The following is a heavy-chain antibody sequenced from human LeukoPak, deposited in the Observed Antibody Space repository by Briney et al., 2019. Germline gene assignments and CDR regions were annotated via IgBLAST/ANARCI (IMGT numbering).Heavy chain of an antibody. Sequence: GGSLRLSCAASGFTVSSNYMSWVRQAPGKGLEWVSSISSSSSYIYYADSVKGRFTISRDNAKNSLYLQMNSLRAEDTAVYYCARDYGDYGNDDAFDIWGQGTMVTVSS. J-gene: IGHJ3*02. CDR1: GFTVSSNY. CDR2: ISSSSSYI. V-gene: IGHV3-21*01. CDR3: ARDYGDYGNDDAFDI. D-gene: IGHD4-17*01.